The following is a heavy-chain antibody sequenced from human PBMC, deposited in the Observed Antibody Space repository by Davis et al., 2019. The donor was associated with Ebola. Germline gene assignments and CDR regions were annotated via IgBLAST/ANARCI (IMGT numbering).Heavy chain of an antibody. CDR3: ARDRLSYYDFWSGPFPTYYYMDV. D-gene: IGHD3-3*01. CDR2: IHPGGDNT. J-gene: IGHJ6*03. V-gene: IGHV1-46*01. CDR1: GYKFTSYY. Sequence: ASVQVSCKPSGYKFTSYYIHWVRQAPGQGLEWMGLIHPGGDNTNYAQKSQGRVTMTRDTSTSTVYMQHSSLRSEDTAVYYCARDRLSYYDFWSGPFPTYYYMDVWGEGTAVTVSS.